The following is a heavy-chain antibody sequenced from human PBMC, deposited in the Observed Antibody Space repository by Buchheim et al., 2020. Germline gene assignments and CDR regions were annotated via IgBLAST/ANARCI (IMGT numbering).Heavy chain of an antibody. CDR2: INHSGST. D-gene: IGHD3-3*01. J-gene: IGHJ6*02. V-gene: IGHV4-34*01. CDR1: GGSFSGYY. Sequence: QVQLQQWGAGLLKPSETLSLTCAVYGGSFSGYYWSWIRQPPGKGLEWIGEINHSGSTNYNPSLKSRVTISVDTSKNQFSLKLSSVTAADTAVYYCARGYYDFWSGYSYYYYGMDVWGQGT. CDR3: ARGYYDFWSGYSYYYYGMDV.